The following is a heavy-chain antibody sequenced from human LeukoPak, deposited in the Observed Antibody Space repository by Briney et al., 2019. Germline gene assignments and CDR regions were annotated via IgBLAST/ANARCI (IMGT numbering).Heavy chain of an antibody. V-gene: IGHV3-30*18. CDR1: GFTFSSYG. Sequence: GGSPRLSCAASGFTFSSYGMHWVRQAADKGLEWVAVISYDGSNKYYADSVKGRFTISRDNSKNTLYLQMNSLRAEDTAVYYCAKAGIGGTIDYWGQGTLVTVSS. CDR3: AKAGIGGTIDY. D-gene: IGHD3-10*01. J-gene: IGHJ4*02. CDR2: ISYDGSNK.